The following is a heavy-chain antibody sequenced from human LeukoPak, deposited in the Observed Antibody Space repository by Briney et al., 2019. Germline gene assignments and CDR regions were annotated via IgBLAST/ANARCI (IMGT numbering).Heavy chain of an antibody. CDR3: ARARSMIRGGDYYYGMDV. CDR2: MNPNSGNT. Sequence: ASVKVSCKTSGYTFTSYVINWVPQATGQGLDWMEWMNPNSGNTGYIQNFQGRVTMTRNTSISTVYMELSSLRSEDTAVYYCARARSMIRGGDYYYGMDVWGQGTTVTVTS. CDR1: GYTFTSYV. D-gene: IGHD3-10*01. V-gene: IGHV1-8*01. J-gene: IGHJ6*02.